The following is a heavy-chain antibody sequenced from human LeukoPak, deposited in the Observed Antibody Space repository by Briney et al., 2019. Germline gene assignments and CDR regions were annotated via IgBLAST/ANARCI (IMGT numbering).Heavy chain of an antibody. J-gene: IGHJ4*02. CDR3: ATLARYCSSTSCYAAEFDY. Sequence: SETLSLTCTVSGGPISSSGYHWSWIRQHPGKGLEWIGYIYYSGSTYYNPSLKSRVTISVDTSKNQFSLKLSSVTAADTAVYYCATLARYCSSTSCYAAEFDYWGQGTLVTVSS. V-gene: IGHV4-31*03. D-gene: IGHD2-2*01. CDR2: IYYSGST. CDR1: GGPISSSGYH.